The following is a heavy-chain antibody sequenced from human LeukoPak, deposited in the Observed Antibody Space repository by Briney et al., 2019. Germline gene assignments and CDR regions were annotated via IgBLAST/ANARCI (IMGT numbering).Heavy chain of an antibody. V-gene: IGHV3-21*01. Sequence: PGGSLRLSCAASGFTFSSYSKNWVRQAPGKGLEWVSSISSSSSYIYYADSVKGRFTISRDNAKNSLYLQMNSLRADDTAVYYCARVPGRNFDWLSPSGNDSFDIWGQGTMVTVSS. CDR1: GFTFSSYS. J-gene: IGHJ3*02. CDR2: ISSSSSYI. D-gene: IGHD3-9*01. CDR3: ARVPGRNFDWLSPSGNDSFDI.